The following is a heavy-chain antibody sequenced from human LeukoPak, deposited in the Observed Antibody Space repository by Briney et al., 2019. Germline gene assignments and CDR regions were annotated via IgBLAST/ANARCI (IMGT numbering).Heavy chain of an antibody. CDR1: GFTFSTYA. V-gene: IGHV3-23*01. CDR3: AKSGYNRFDY. CDR2: ITGSGDGT. D-gene: IGHD5-24*01. Sequence: PGGSLRLSCAASGFTFSTYAMTWVRQAPGKGLEWVSSITGSGDGTSAADSVKGRFSISRDNSKNTLYLQMNSLRADDTAVYYCAKSGYNRFDYWGQGTLVTVSS. J-gene: IGHJ4*02.